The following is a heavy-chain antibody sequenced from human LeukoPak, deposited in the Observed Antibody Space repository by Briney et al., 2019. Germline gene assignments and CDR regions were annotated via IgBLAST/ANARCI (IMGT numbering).Heavy chain of an antibody. Sequence: GRSLRLSCAASGFTFDDYAMHWVRQAPGKGLEWVSGISWNSGSIGYADSVKGRFTISRDNAKNSLYLQMNSLRAEDTALYYCAKDLYYDILTRYFDYWGQGTLVTVSS. J-gene: IGHJ4*02. D-gene: IGHD3-9*01. CDR1: GFTFDDYA. CDR3: AKDLYYDILTRYFDY. CDR2: ISWNSGSI. V-gene: IGHV3-9*01.